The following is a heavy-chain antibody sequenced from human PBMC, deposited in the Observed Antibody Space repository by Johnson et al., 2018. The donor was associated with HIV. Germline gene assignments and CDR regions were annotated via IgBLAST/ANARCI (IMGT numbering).Heavy chain of an antibody. CDR2: ISGSGGSI. Sequence: VQLVESGGGVVQPGGSLRLSCAASGFTFSSYAMSWVRQAPGKGLEWVSAISGSGGSIYYADSVKGRFTISRDNSKNTLYLQMNSLRAEDTAVYYCARAEGYDYDSGGWGPDAFDIWGQGTMVTVSS. V-gene: IGHV3-23*04. CDR3: ARAEGYDYDSGGWGPDAFDI. J-gene: IGHJ3*02. D-gene: IGHD3-22*01. CDR1: GFTFSSYA.